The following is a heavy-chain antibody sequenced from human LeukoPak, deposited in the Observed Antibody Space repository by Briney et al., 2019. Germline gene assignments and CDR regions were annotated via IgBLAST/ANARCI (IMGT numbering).Heavy chain of an antibody. CDR3: GRSRVEIATSLLDD. Sequence: PAGSLRLTCTASGFTISNYNRHWIRQAPGKGLEWVSRINSDGNTTTYPDCLMGRFIISSDNAKNTLYRQMNSLSAEDTAVYYCGRSRVEIATSLLDDWGKGTLVTVSS. V-gene: IGHV3-74*01. D-gene: IGHD5-24*01. CDR2: INSDGNTT. J-gene: IGHJ4*02. CDR1: GFTISNYN.